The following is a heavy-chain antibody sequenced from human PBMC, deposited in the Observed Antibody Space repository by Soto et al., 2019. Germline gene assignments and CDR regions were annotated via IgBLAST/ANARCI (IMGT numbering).Heavy chain of an antibody. CDR1: GYPFTSAY. Sequence: QVQLVQSGAEVKKPGASVKISCKASGYPFTSAYMHWVRQAPGQGLEWVGIINPIVSGTNYAQKFQGRVSMTSDTSTSTVYMELNNLRSEDTAVYYCARARIASTGWVEDFQHWGQGTLVTVSS. CDR3: ARARIASTGWVEDFQH. V-gene: IGHV1-46*01. J-gene: IGHJ1*01. D-gene: IGHD6-13*01. CDR2: INPIVSGT.